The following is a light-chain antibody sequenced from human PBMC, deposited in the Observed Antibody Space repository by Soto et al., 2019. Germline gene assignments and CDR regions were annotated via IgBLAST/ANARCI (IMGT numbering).Light chain of an antibody. Sequence: EIVLTQSPATLSLSPGERATLSCRASQSVSNNYLAWYQQKPGQAPRLLINNAFNRATGIPARFSGSGSGTDFTLTISRLEPEDFAVYHCQQYGSSPLITFGQGTRLEIK. J-gene: IGKJ5*01. CDR3: QQYGSSPLIT. CDR1: QSVSNNY. V-gene: IGKV3-20*01. CDR2: NAF.